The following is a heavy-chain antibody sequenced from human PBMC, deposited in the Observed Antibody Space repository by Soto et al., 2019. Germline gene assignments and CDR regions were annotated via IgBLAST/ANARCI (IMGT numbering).Heavy chain of an antibody. CDR3: ARGVGSGSYYNQYNWFDP. J-gene: IGHJ5*02. CDR2: INVYNGNT. D-gene: IGHD3-10*01. CDR1: GYTFTNYG. Sequence: QVQLVQSGGEVKKPGASVKVSCKASGYTFTNYGISWVRQAPGQGLEWMGWINVYNGNTKYTQKVQGRVTMTTDTATGPXXMELRSLRSDDTAVYYCARGVGSGSYYNQYNWFDPWGQGTLVTVSS. V-gene: IGHV1-18*01.